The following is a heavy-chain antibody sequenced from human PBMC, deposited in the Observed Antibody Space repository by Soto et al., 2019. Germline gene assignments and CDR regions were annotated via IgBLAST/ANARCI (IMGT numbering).Heavy chain of an antibody. CDR2: IYSGGST. J-gene: IGHJ4*02. V-gene: IGHV3-53*04. CDR3: ARSGYSFGTGYYFDY. Sequence: GGSLRLSCVASGFTVSSNYMSWVRQAPGKGLEWVSVIYSGGSTYYADSVKGRFTISRHNSKNTLYLQMNSLRAEDTAVYYCARSGYSFGTGYYFDYWGQGTLVTVSS. CDR1: GFTVSSNY. D-gene: IGHD5-18*01.